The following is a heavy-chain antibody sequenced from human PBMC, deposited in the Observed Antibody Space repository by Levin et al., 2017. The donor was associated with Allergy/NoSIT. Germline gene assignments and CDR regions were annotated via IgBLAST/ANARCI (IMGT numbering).Heavy chain of an antibody. CDR2: ISSSSSYI. J-gene: IGHJ5*02. Sequence: GGSLRLSCAASGFTFSSYSMNWVRQAPGKGLEWVSSISSSSSYIYYADSVKGRFTISRDNAKNSLYLQMNSLRAEDTAVYYCAREGAPATAISPDLGVVNWFDPWGQGTLVTVSS. CDR3: AREGAPATAISPDLGVVNWFDP. CDR1: GFTFSSYS. D-gene: IGHD2-2*02. V-gene: IGHV3-21*01.